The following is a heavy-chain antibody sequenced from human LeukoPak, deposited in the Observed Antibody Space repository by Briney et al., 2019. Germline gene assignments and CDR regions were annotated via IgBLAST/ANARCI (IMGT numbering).Heavy chain of an antibody. D-gene: IGHD6-19*01. CDR1: GGSISSYY. CDR3: ARCIRYSSGWYFDY. Sequence: SETLSLTCTVSGGSISSYYWSWIRQPPGKGLEWIGYIYYSGSTNYNPSLKSRVTISVDTSKNQFSLKLSSVTAADTAVYYCARCIRYSSGWYFDYWGQGTLVTASS. J-gene: IGHJ4*02. CDR2: IYYSGST. V-gene: IGHV4-59*01.